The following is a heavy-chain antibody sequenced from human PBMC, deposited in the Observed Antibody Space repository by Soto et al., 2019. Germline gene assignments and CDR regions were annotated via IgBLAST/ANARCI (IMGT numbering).Heavy chain of an antibody. CDR3: AKKGELMIACGVNDY. D-gene: IGHD3-16*01. Sequence: VQLLASGGGLVQPGGSLRLSCAASGFTFKNYAMTWVRQAPGKGLEWVSSISGIAGGGRTQYADSGKGRFTVSRDNSKNVLYLLMNSLRAEDTAVYFCAKKGELMIACGVNDYWGQGTLVAVSS. CDR1: GFTFKNYA. CDR2: ISGIAGGGRT. V-gene: IGHV3-23*01. J-gene: IGHJ4*02.